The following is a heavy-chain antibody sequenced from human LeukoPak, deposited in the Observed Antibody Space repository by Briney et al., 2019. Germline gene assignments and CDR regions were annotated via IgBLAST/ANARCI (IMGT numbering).Heavy chain of an antibody. CDR1: GGSISSGGYY. Sequence: SETLSLTCTVSGGSISSGGYYWSWISQHPGKGLEWIGYIYYSGSTYYNPSLKSRVTISVDTSKNQFSLKLSSVTAADTAVYYCARADIAAAGTRNWFDPWGQGTLVTVSS. CDR2: IYYSGST. CDR3: ARADIAAAGTRNWFDP. D-gene: IGHD6-13*01. J-gene: IGHJ5*02. V-gene: IGHV4-31*03.